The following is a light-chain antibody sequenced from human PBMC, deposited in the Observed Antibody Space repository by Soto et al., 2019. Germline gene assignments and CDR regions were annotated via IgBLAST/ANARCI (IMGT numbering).Light chain of an antibody. CDR1: SSDVGGYNY. V-gene: IGLV2-14*01. J-gene: IGLJ1*01. Sequence: QAALTQPASMSVSPGLSIAISSTGTSSDVGGYNYVSWYQQHPGKAHKLMIYEVSNRPSGVSNRFSGSKSGNTASLTISGIQAEDEADYYCSSYTSSSTSSYVYGTAPHVTVL. CDR2: EVS. CDR3: SSYTSSSTSSYV.